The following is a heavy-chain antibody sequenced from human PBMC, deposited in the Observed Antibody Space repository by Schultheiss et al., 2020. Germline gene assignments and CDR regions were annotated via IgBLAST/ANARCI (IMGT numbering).Heavy chain of an antibody. Sequence: ASVKVSCKASGYTFTSYGISWVRQAPGQGLEWMGWMNPNSGNTGYAQKFQGRVTMTRNTSISTAYMELSSLRSEDTAVYYCARDPARDFWSGTDYYYGMDVWGQGTTVTVSS. D-gene: IGHD3-3*01. CDR3: ARDPARDFWSGTDYYYGMDV. V-gene: IGHV1-8*02. J-gene: IGHJ6*02. CDR1: GYTFTSYG. CDR2: MNPNSGNT.